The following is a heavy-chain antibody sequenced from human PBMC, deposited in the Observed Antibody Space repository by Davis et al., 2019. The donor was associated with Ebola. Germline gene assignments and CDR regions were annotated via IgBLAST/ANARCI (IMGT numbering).Heavy chain of an antibody. Sequence: GSLRLSCAASGFTFSSYWMSWVRQAPGKGLEWIGSIYYSGSTYYNPSLKSRVTISVDTSKNQFSLKLSSVTAADTAVYYCARQSYSSFPYGMDVWGKGTTVTVSS. CDR1: GFTFSSYW. J-gene: IGHJ6*04. V-gene: IGHV4-39*01. D-gene: IGHD6-6*01. CDR2: IYYSGST. CDR3: ARQSYSSFPYGMDV.